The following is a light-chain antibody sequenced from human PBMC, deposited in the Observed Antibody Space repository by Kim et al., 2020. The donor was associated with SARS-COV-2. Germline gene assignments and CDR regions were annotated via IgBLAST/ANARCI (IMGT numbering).Light chain of an antibody. Sequence: QSVLTQPPSVSGAPGQRVIISCTGTFSNIGAGYDVHWYQQVPGTAPKLLIYGHTNRPSGVPDRFSGSKSDTSASLAITGLQAEDEADYYCQSYDSSLNSYVFGTGTKVTVL. CDR1: FSNIGAGYD. CDR3: QSYDSSLNSYV. V-gene: IGLV1-40*01. CDR2: GHT. J-gene: IGLJ1*01.